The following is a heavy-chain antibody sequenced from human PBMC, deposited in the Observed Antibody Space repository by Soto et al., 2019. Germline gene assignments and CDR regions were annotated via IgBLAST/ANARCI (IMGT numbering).Heavy chain of an antibody. V-gene: IGHV6-1*01. CDR3: ASGRADFSKDSRFDP. CDR2: TYFRSKWYS. J-gene: IGHJ5*02. CDR1: GDSVSSNSVV. Sequence: SQTLSLTCDIAGDSVSSNSVVWNCIRQSPSRGFEWLGRTYFRSKWYSDYAVSVRSRITIKADTSKNQVSLQLNSVTPEDTAIYYCASGRADFSKDSRFDPWGQGTLVTVSS.